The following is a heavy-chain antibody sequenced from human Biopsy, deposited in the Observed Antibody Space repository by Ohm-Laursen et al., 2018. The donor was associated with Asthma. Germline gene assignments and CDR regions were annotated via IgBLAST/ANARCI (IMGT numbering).Heavy chain of an antibody. Sequence: SLRLSCSASGFTFSSYGMHWVRQAPGKGLEWVSVIYSGGTSHTADSVKGRFTVSRDSSRNTLYLQLSTLRVEDTAVYFCAKITTDRQKANNWFDPWGQGTLVTVSS. CDR3: AKITTDRQKANNWFDP. J-gene: IGHJ5*02. D-gene: IGHD3-22*01. V-gene: IGHV3-NL1*01. CDR1: GFTFSSYG. CDR2: IYSGGTS.